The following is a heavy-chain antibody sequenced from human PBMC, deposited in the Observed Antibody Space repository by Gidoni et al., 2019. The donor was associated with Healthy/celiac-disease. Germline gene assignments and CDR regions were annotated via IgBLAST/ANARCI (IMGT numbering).Heavy chain of an antibody. J-gene: IGHJ6*02. Sequence: QVQLVESGGGVVQPGRSLRLSCAASGFTFSSYGMHWVRQAPGKGLEWVAVIWYDGSNKYYADSVKGRFTISRDNSKNTLYLQMNNLRAEDTAVYYCARGHGDYLLLYYYGMDVWGQGTTVTVSS. CDR2: IWYDGSNK. CDR1: GFTFSSYG. CDR3: ARGHGDYLLLYYYGMDV. D-gene: IGHD4-17*01. V-gene: IGHV3-33*01.